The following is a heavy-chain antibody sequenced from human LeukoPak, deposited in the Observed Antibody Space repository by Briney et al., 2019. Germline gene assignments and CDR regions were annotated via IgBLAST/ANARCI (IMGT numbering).Heavy chain of an antibody. D-gene: IGHD3-10*01. J-gene: IGHJ4*02. V-gene: IGHV3-23*01. CDR1: GFTFSNAW. Sequence: GALRLSCAASGFTFSNAWMSWVRQAPGKGLEWVSAISGSGGSTYYADSVKGRFTISRDNSKNTLYLQMNSLRAEDTAVYYCAKGFDYYGSGPFDYWGQGTLVTVSS. CDR3: AKGFDYYGSGPFDY. CDR2: ISGSGGST.